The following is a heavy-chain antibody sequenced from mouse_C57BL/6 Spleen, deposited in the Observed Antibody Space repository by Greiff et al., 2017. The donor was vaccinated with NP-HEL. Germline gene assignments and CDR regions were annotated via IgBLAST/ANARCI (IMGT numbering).Heavy chain of an antibody. CDR1: GFTFSDYG. CDR3: ARANGDGGNWFAY. V-gene: IGHV5-17*01. D-gene: IGHD4-1*01. J-gene: IGHJ3*01. Sequence: EVMLVESGGGLVKPGGSLKLSCAASGFTFSDYGMHWVRQAPEKGLEWVAYISSGSSTIYYADTVKGRFTISRDNAKNTLFLQMTSLRSEDTAMYYCARANGDGGNWFAYWGQGTLVTVSA. CDR2: ISSGSSTI.